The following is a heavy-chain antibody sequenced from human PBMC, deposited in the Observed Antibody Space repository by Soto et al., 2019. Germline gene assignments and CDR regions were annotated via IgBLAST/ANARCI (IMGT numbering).Heavy chain of an antibody. V-gene: IGHV4-39*01. Sequence: SATLSLTSTLSGASITSTTYFWAWIRQPPGKGLEWVGSIYYSGRTYYNPSLRSRVTISVDRSKNQFSLTMSSVTAADTAVYYCAKNLPRTGRFDYWGQGTSVTVS. J-gene: IGHJ4*02. CDR2: IYYSGRT. CDR3: AKNLPRTGRFDY. CDR1: GASITSTTYF.